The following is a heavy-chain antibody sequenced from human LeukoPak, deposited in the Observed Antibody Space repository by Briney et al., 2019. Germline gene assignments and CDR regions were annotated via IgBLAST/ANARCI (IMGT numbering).Heavy chain of an antibody. D-gene: IGHD2-15*01. V-gene: IGHV1-2*02. CDR1: GYTFTGYY. CDR3: ARERVEDYYYYGMDV. CDR2: INPNSGGT. Sequence: ASVKVSRKASGYTFTGYYMHWVRQAPGQGLEWMGWINPNSGGTNYAQKFQGRVTMTRDTSISTAYMELSRLRSDDTAVYYCARERVEDYYYYGMDVWGQGTTVTVSS. J-gene: IGHJ6*02.